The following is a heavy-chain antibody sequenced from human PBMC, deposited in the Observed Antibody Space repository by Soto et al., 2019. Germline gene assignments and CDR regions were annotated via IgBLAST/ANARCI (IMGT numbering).Heavy chain of an antibody. V-gene: IGHV1-3*01. J-gene: IGHJ6*03. D-gene: IGHD3-22*01. Sequence: ASVKVSCKASGYTFTSYAIHWVRQAPGQRLEWIGWINAGNGNTKYSQKFQGRVTITRDTSASTAYMELSSLRSEDTAVYYCAREVIHYYYYYMDVWGKGTTVTVSS. CDR1: GYTFTSYA. CDR2: INAGNGNT. CDR3: AREVIHYYYYYMDV.